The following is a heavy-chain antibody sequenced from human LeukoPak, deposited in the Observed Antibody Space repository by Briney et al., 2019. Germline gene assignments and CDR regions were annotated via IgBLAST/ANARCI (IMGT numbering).Heavy chain of an antibody. J-gene: IGHJ4*02. CDR1: GFTFNTYE. V-gene: IGHV3-48*03. Sequence: PGGSLRLSCAASGFTFNTYEMNWVRQSPGKGLEWVSYISSGGNTIYYTDSVKGRFSISRNNAKNSLYLQMDSLKAEDTAVYYCARGRFYSYTYYFDYWGQGTLVTVSS. CDR3: ARGRFYSYTYYFDY. D-gene: IGHD5-18*01. CDR2: ISSGGNTI.